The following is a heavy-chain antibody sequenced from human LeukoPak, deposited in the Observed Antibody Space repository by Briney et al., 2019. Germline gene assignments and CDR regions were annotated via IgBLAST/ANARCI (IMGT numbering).Heavy chain of an antibody. Sequence: GRSLRLSCAASGFTFDDYAMHWVRQAPGKGLEWVSGISWNSGRRNSGSIGYADSVKGRFTISRDNAKNSLYLQMNSLRAEDTALYYCGRAYDFSRHWGQGTLVTVS. V-gene: IGHV3-9*01. D-gene: IGHD3-3*01. CDR2: ISWNSGRRNSGSI. CDR3: GRAYDFSRH. CDR1: GFTFDDYA. J-gene: IGHJ4*02.